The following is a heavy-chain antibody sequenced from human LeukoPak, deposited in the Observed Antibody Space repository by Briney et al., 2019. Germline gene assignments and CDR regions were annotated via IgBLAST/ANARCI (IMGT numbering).Heavy chain of an antibody. Sequence: PSETLSLTCTVSGGSISSYYWSWIRQPPGKGLEWIGYIYYSGSTNYNPSLKSRVTISVDTSKNQFSLKLSSVTAADTAVYYCAREAGTTGTGYYGMDGWGQGTTVTVSS. D-gene: IGHD1-1*01. J-gene: IGHJ6*02. V-gene: IGHV4-59*01. CDR1: GGSISSYY. CDR2: IYYSGST. CDR3: AREAGTTGTGYYGMDG.